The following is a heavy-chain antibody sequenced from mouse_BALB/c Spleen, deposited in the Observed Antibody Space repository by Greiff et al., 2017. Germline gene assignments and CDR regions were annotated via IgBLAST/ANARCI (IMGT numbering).Heavy chain of an antibody. CDR1: GYAFSSSW. D-gene: IGHD2-1*01. J-gene: IGHJ4*01. CDR3: ARYDYGNYGDAMDY. Sequence: QVQLQQSGPELVKPGASVKISCKASGYAFSSSWMNWVKQRPGQGLEWIGRIYPGDGDTNYNGKFKGKATLTADKSSSTAYMQLSSLTSVDSAVYFCARYDYGNYGDAMDYWGQGTSVTVSS. CDR2: IYPGDGDT. V-gene: IGHV1-82*01.